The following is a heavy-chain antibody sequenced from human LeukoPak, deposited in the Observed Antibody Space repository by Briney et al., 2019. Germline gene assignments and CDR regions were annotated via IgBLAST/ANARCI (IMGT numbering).Heavy chain of an antibody. D-gene: IGHD3-10*01. CDR3: ARDRPITMVRGGGFDY. CDR1: GGSISSYY. CDR2: IYYSGST. V-gene: IGHV4-59*01. Sequence: PSETLSLTCTVSGGSISSYYWSWIRQPPGKGLEWIGYIYYSGSTNYNPSIKSRVTISVDTSKNQFSLKLSSVTAADTAVYYCARDRPITMVRGGGFDYWGQGTLVTVSS. J-gene: IGHJ4*02.